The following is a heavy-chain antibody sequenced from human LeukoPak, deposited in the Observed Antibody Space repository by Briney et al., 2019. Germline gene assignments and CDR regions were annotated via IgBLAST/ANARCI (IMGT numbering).Heavy chain of an antibody. CDR1: GFTFSSYS. CDR2: ILHDGSNK. V-gene: IGHV3-30-3*01. D-gene: IGHD3-9*01. J-gene: IGHJ6*02. CDR3: ARNIRYFDFDV. Sequence: GGSLRLSCAASGFTFSSYSMHWVRQAPGKGLEWVAVILHDGSNKYYADSVKGRFTISRDNSKNTLYLQMNSLRAEDTAVFFCARNIRYFDFDVWGQGTTVTVSS.